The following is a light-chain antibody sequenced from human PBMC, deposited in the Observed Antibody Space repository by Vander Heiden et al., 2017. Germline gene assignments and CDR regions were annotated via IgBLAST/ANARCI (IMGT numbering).Light chain of an antibody. Sequence: SYELTQPPSVSVSPGQTARIPCSGDPLAEEYAYWYQQKTGQAPVLVIYKESGRPSGIPERFSGASSGTTVTLTITGVQAEDEADYFCHSPDKSGNYWVFGGGTKLTVL. CDR1: PLAEEY. CDR2: KES. CDR3: HSPDKSGNYWV. V-gene: IGLV3-25*02. J-gene: IGLJ3*02.